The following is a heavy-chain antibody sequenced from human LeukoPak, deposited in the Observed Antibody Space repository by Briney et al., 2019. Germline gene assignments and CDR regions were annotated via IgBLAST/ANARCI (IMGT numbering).Heavy chain of an antibody. D-gene: IGHD3-22*01. J-gene: IGHJ4*02. V-gene: IGHV1-8*03. CDR1: GYTFTSYD. CDR3: ARSYDSSPNLDY. Sequence: ASVKVSCKASGYTFTSYDINWVRQATGQGLEWMGWMNPNSGNTGYARKFQGRVTITRNTSISTAYMELSSLRSEDTAVYYCARSYDSSPNLDYWGQGTLVTVSS. CDR2: MNPNSGNT.